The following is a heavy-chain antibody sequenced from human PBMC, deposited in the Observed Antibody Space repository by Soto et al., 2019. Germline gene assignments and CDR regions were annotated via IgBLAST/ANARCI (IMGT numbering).Heavy chain of an antibody. V-gene: IGHV3-23*01. CDR1: GFTFSSYA. D-gene: IGHD6-19*01. CDR3: AKTDKFNPQSSGWANRFDY. Sequence: EVQLLESGGGLVQPGGSLRLSCAASGFTFSSYAMTWVRQAPGKGLEWVSTISRSGDSTYYRDSVKGRFTISRDNSKNTVYLQMHSLRAEDTAGYYCAKTDKFNPQSSGWANRFDYWGQGTLVTVSS. J-gene: IGHJ4*02. CDR2: ISRSGDST.